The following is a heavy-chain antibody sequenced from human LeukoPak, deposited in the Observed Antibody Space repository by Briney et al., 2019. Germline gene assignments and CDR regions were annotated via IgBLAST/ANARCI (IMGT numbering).Heavy chain of an antibody. CDR3: ARGRWGYCSSTSCYAPFDY. V-gene: IGHV4-34*01. CDR2: INHSGST. D-gene: IGHD2-2*01. CDR1: GGSFSGYY. Sequence: SETLSLTCAVYGGSFSGYYWSWIRQPPGKGLEWFGEINHSGSTNYNPSLKSRVTISVDTSKNQFSLKLSSVTAADTAVYYCARGRWGYCSSTSCYAPFDYWGQGTLVTVSS. J-gene: IGHJ4*02.